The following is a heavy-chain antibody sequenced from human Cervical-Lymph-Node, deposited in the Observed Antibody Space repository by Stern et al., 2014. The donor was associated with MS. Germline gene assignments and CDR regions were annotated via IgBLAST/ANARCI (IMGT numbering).Heavy chain of an antibody. Sequence: QEQLQESGPRLVKPSETLSPTSSVSGGSNSTFRRNWIRQSPGKGMEWVGYSYYDGSTNYNFSLKSRVIISVDRSGNQYSLKLSSVTAADTAVYYCARSPHTGSGWLYYFDYWGQGALVTVSS. CDR1: GGSNSTFR. J-gene: IGHJ4*02. D-gene: IGHD6-19*01. CDR2: SYYDGST. CDR3: ARSPHTGSGWLYYFDY. V-gene: IGHV4-59*01.